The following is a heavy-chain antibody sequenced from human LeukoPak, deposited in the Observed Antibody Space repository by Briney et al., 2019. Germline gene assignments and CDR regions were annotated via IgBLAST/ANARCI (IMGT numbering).Heavy chain of an antibody. CDR1: GFSFSDYA. V-gene: IGHV3-23*01. CDR2: ISGSGGTT. D-gene: IGHD1-26*01. J-gene: IGHJ4*02. Sequence: GGTLRLSCAASGFSFSDYAMSWVRQAPGKGLEWVSVISGSGGTTYYADSVKGRFTISRDNSKNTLYLQMNSLRAEDTAVYYCARGEHSGSYHIDYWGQGTLVTVSS. CDR3: ARGEHSGSYHIDY.